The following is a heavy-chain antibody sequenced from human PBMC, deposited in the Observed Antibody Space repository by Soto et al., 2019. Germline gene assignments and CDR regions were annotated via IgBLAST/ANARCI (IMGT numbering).Heavy chain of an antibody. Sequence: GESLNLSCKGSGYSFTRYWIGWVRQMPGKGLEWMGRIDPSDSYTNYSPSFQGHVTISADKSISTAYLQWSSLKASDTAMYYCARHYDILTGQYYFDYWGQGTLVTVSS. J-gene: IGHJ4*02. CDR2: IDPSDSYT. D-gene: IGHD3-9*01. CDR1: GYSFTRYW. CDR3: ARHYDILTGQYYFDY. V-gene: IGHV5-10-1*01.